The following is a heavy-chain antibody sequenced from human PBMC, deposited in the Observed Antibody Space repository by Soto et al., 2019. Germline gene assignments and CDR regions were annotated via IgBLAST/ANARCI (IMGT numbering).Heavy chain of an antibody. V-gene: IGHV3-48*01. D-gene: IGHD2-2*01. CDR2: ISSSSSTI. CDR3: ARRNVVPAATQYYYYMDV. J-gene: IGHJ6*03. CDR1: GFTFSSYS. Sequence: GGSLRLSCAASGFTFSSYSMNWVRQAPGKGLEWVSYISSSSSTIYYADSVKGRFTISRDNAKNSLYLQMNSRRAEDTAVYYCARRNVVPAATQYYYYMDVWGKGTTVTVSS.